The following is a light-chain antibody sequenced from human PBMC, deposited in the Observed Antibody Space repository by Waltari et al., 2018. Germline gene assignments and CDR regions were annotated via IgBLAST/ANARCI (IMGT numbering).Light chain of an antibody. CDR3: AAWDDRMNGHWV. J-gene: IGLJ3*02. Sequence: QSVLTQPPSASGTPGQRVTLSCSGSSSNIGDNVVNWSQQLPGKAPKLPIYRNDQRPCGVPDRFSASKSGTSASLAIGGLQSEDEADYYCAAWDDRMNGHWVFGGGTKVTVL. CDR1: SSNIGDNV. CDR2: RND. V-gene: IGLV1-44*01.